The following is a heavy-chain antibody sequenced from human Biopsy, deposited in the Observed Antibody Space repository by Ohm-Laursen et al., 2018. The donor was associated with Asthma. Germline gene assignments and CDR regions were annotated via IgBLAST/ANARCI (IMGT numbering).Heavy chain of an antibody. D-gene: IGHD1-26*01. V-gene: IGHV3-53*05. J-gene: IGHJ2*01. Sequence: SLRLSCSASGFTVSSNGMSWVRQPPGKGLEWVSVIYSGGGTFYADSVKGRFTISRDNSKNTMYLEMNSLRAENTAVYYCPKDVFPGWEVRRGPDYWGRGTLVTVSS. CDR2: IYSGGGT. CDR3: PKDVFPGWEVRRGPDY. CDR1: GFTVSSNG.